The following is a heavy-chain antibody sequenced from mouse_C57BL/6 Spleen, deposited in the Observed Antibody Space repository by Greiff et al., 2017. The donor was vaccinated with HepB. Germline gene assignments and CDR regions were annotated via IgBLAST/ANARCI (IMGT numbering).Heavy chain of an antibody. CDR2: IWRGGST. CDR1: GFSLTSYG. CDR3: AKERYYDYDGTFAY. V-gene: IGHV2-5*01. Sequence: VQLQQSGPGLVQPSQSLSITCTVSGFSLTSYGVHWVRQSPGKGLEWLGVIWRGGSTDYNAAFMSRLSITKDNSKSQVFFKMNSLQADDTAIYYCAKERYYDYDGTFAYWGQGTLVTVSA. J-gene: IGHJ3*01. D-gene: IGHD2-4*01.